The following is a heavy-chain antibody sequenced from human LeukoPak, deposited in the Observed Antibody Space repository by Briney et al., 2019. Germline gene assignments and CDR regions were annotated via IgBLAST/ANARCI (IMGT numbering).Heavy chain of an antibody. D-gene: IGHD6-6*01. CDR2: ISTSSYI. Sequence: SGGSLRLSCAASGFTFSTYSMNWVRQAPGKGLEWVSSISTSSYIYYADSVKSRFTISRDNAKNSLYLQMNSLRAEDTAVYYCARTRLPYSSSSVAYYFEYWGQGTLVTVSS. CDR3: ARTRLPYSSSSVAYYFEY. V-gene: IGHV3-21*01. J-gene: IGHJ4*02. CDR1: GFTFSTYS.